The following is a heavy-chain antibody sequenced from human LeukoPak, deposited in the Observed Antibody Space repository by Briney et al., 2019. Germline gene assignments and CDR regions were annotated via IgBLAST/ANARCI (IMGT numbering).Heavy chain of an antibody. J-gene: IGHJ4*02. V-gene: IGHV3-7*01. D-gene: IGHD3-10*01. Sequence: GGSLRLSCAASGFTFISYWMTWVRQAPGKGLEWVASINQDGSEQFYVDSMKGRVTISRNYAKNSLYLQINNLRTEDTAVYYCARFGPGRDLSYLDYWGQGTLVTVSS. CDR2: INQDGSEQ. CDR1: GFTFISYW. CDR3: ARFGPGRDLSYLDY.